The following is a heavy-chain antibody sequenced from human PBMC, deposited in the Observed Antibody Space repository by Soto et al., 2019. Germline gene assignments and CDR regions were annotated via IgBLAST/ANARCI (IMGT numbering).Heavy chain of an antibody. Sequence: SETLSLTCTVSGGSISSYYWSWIRQPPGKGLEWIGYIYYYGSTNYNPSLKSRVTISVDTSKNQFSLKLSSVTAADTAVYYCASSNIAAAGFYYYVMDVWGRGTTVTVSS. D-gene: IGHD6-13*01. CDR1: GGSISSYY. V-gene: IGHV4-59*01. CDR3: ASSNIAAAGFYYYVMDV. J-gene: IGHJ6*02. CDR2: IYYYGST.